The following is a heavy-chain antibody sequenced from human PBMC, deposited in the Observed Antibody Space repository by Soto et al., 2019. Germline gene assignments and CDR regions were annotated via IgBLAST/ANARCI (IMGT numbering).Heavy chain of an antibody. CDR2: INHSGST. CDR3: ARDRIAVAGRYYYYYGMDV. D-gene: IGHD6-19*01. V-gene: IGHV4-34*01. J-gene: IGHJ6*02. CDR1: GGSFSGYY. Sequence: SETLSLTCAVYGGSFSGYYWSWIRQPPGKGLEWIGEINHSGSTNYNPSLKSRVTISVDTPKNQFSLKLSSVTAADTAVYYCARDRIAVAGRYYYYYGMDVWGQGTTVTVSS.